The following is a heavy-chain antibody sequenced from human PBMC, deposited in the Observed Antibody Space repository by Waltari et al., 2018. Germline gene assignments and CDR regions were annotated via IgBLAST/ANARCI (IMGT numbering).Heavy chain of an antibody. V-gene: IGHV4-34*01. CDR2: INHSGST. J-gene: IGHJ2*01. D-gene: IGHD2-21*01. CDR1: GGSFSGYY. CDR3: ARSGTHSSILWWPASRYFDL. Sequence: QVQLQQWGAGLLKPSETLSLTCAVYGGSFSGYYWSWIRQPPGKRLEWIGEINHSGSTNDNPSLKHRVTISVDTSKNQFSLKLSSVTGADTAVYYCARSGTHSSILWWPASRYFDLWGRGTLVTVSS.